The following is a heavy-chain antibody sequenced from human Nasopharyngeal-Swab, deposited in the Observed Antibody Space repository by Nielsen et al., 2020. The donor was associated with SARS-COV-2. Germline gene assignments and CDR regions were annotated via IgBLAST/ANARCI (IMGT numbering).Heavy chain of an antibody. CDR3: ARGGPYYYYGMDV. D-gene: IGHD3-16*01. CDR1: GFPVSSNY. CDR2: IYSGGST. V-gene: IGHV3-53*01. Sequence: GVLKISCAASGFPVSSNYMSWVRQAPGKGLEWVSVIYSGGSTYYADSVKGRFTISRDNSKNTLYLQMNSLRAEDTAVYYCARGGPYYYYGMDVWGQGTTVTVSS. J-gene: IGHJ6*02.